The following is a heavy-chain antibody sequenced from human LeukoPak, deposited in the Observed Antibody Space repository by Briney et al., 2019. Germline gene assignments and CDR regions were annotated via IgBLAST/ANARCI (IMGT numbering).Heavy chain of an antibody. V-gene: IGHV3-23*01. CDR2: ISGSGGST. J-gene: IGHJ5*02. Sequence: GGSLRLSCAASGFTFSSYAMSWVRQAPGKGLEWVSAISGSGGSTYYADSVKGRFTISRDNSKNTLYLQMNSLRAEDTAVYYCAKTLGDYDILTDTFNWFDPWGQGTLVTVSS. CDR1: GFTFSSYA. CDR3: AKTLGDYDILTDTFNWFDP. D-gene: IGHD3-9*01.